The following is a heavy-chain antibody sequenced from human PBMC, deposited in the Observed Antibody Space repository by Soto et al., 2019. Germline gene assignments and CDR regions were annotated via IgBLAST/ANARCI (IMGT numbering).Heavy chain of an antibody. V-gene: IGHV5-10-1*01. Sequence: PGESLKISCKGSGYSFTSYWIGWVRQMPGKGLEWMGRIDPSDSYTNYSPSFQGHVTISADKSISTAYLQWSSLKASDTAMYYCARRNLVVVPAANDYYYYGMAVWGQGTTVTVSS. CDR2: IDPSDSYT. CDR3: ARRNLVVVPAANDYYYYGMAV. J-gene: IGHJ6*02. CDR1: GYSFTSYW. D-gene: IGHD2-2*01.